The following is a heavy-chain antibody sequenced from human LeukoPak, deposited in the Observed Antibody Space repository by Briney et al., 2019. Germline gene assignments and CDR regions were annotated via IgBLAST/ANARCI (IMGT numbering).Heavy chain of an antibody. CDR1: GYTFTSYG. D-gene: IGHD4-17*01. CDR3: ARGKGNYGDPASFDY. Sequence: GASVKVSCKASGYTFTSYGISWVRQAPGQGREWMGWISAYNGNTNYAQKLQGRVTMTTDTSTSTVYMEVRSLRSDDTAVYYCARGKGNYGDPASFDYWGQGTLVTVSS. J-gene: IGHJ4*02. V-gene: IGHV1-18*01. CDR2: ISAYNGNT.